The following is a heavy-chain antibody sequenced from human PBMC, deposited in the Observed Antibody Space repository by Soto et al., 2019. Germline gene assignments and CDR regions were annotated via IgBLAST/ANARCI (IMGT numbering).Heavy chain of an antibody. V-gene: IGHV4-34*01. D-gene: IGHD3-3*01. CDR2: NNHSGST. CDR1: CESFSEYY. CDR3: ARGVNYDFWSGLIENDAFDI. Sequence: PSETLSLTCAVDCESFSEYYWSWIRQPPGKGLEWIGENNHSGSTNYNPSLKSRVSIVVDTSKNQISLKLSSVTAADTAVYYCARGVNYDFWSGLIENDAFDIWGQGTMVTVSS. J-gene: IGHJ3*02.